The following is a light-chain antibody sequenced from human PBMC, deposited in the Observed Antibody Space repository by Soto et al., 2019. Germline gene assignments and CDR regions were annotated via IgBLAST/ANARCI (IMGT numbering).Light chain of an antibody. CDR3: QQFGSSPRT. V-gene: IGKV3-20*01. CDR2: GAS. J-gene: IGKJ1*01. Sequence: VLTQSPGTLSLSPGERATLSCRASQSVSSTYLAWYQLKPGQAPRLLIYGASSSATGIPDRFSGSGSGTDFTLTISRLEPEDFAVYYCQQFGSSPRTFGQGTKVDIK. CDR1: QSVSSTY.